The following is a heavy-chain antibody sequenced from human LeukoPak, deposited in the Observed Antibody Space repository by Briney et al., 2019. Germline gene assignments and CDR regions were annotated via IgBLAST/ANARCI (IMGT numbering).Heavy chain of an antibody. CDR2: INPNSGGT. V-gene: IGHV1-2*02. Sequence: ASVKVSCKASGYTFTGYYMHWVRQAPGQGLEWMGWINPNSGGTNYAQKFQGRVTMTRDTSISTAYMELSRLRSDDTAVYYCARVDFTDGSYYFDYWGQGTLVTVSS. J-gene: IGHJ4*02. CDR1: GYTFTGYY. CDR3: ARVDFTDGSYYFDY.